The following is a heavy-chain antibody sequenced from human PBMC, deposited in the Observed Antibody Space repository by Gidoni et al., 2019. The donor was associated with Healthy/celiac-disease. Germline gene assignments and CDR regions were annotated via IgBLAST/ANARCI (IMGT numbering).Heavy chain of an antibody. Sequence: EAQLLESGGGLVMPGGPQRVSCTASAFTFSSYRMNWVRQPPGKGLGWVSSISSSSSYIYYADSVQGRFTISRDNAKNSRYLQMNSLRAEDTAVYYCARDRPQYAFDIWGQGTMVTVSS. J-gene: IGHJ3*02. CDR1: AFTFSSYR. V-gene: IGHV3-21*01. CDR3: ARDRPQYAFDI. CDR2: ISSSSSYI.